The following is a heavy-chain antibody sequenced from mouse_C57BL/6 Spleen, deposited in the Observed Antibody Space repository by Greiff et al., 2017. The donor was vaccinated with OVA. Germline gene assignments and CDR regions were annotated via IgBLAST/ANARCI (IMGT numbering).Heavy chain of an antibody. J-gene: IGHJ2*01. CDR1: GYTFTDYN. Sequence: EVKLQESGPELVKPGASVKIPCKASGYTFTDYNMDWVKQSHGKSLEWIGDINPNNGGTIYNQKFKGKATLTVDKSSSTAYMELRSLTSEDTAVYYCARGLITTVVAHFDYWGQGTTLTVSS. CDR3: ARGLITTVVAHFDY. V-gene: IGHV1-18*01. D-gene: IGHD1-1*01. CDR2: INPNNGGT.